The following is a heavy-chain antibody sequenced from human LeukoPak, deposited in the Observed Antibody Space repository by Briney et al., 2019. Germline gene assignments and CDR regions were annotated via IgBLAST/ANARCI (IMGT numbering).Heavy chain of an antibody. CDR3: ARDGGSFSYNMAV. V-gene: IGHV1-3*01. D-gene: IGHD1-26*01. CDR1: GYTLSNYA. CDR2: INVGNGNT. J-gene: IGHJ6*02. Sequence: ASVKVSCKASGYTLSNYAMHWVRQAPGQRLEWMGWINVGNGNTKYSQKFQGRVSFTRDTSTSTVYMELSSLRSEDTAVYFCARDGGSFSYNMAVWGQGTTVTVSS.